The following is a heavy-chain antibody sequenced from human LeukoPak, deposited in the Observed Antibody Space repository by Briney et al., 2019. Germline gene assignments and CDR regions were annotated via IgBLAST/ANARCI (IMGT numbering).Heavy chain of an antibody. CDR2: IYPSGS. Sequence: SETLSLTCTVSGASISGYHWSWIRQPAGKGLQWIGRIYPSGSDYNPSLKSRVTISVDKSKNQFSLKLRSVTAADTAVYYCARDRGYSYAFGYWGQGTLVTVSS. CDR3: ARDRGYSYAFGY. V-gene: IGHV4-4*07. J-gene: IGHJ4*02. CDR1: GASISGYH. D-gene: IGHD5-18*01.